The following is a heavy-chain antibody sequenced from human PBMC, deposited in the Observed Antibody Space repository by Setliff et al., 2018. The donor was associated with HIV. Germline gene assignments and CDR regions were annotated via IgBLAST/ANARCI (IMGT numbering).Heavy chain of an antibody. V-gene: IGHV3-48*03. CDR1: GFIFSSYE. J-gene: IGHJ4*02. CDR3: AAVPWGHSSLIIDH. D-gene: IGHD3-16*01. Sequence: GESLKISCATSGFIFSSYEMNWVRQAPGKGLEWISFIGGHGSIIHYADSVKGRFTISRDNAKNSVYLQMHSLRVGDTAVYYCAAVPWGHSSLIIDHWGQGTPVTVSS. CDR2: IGGHGSII.